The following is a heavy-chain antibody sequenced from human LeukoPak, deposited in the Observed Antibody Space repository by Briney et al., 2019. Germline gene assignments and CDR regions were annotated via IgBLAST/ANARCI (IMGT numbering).Heavy chain of an antibody. V-gene: IGHV5-10-1*01. CDR2: IDPSDSYT. CDR1: GYSFTSYW. Sequence: GESLKISCKGSGYSFTSYWISWVRQLPGKGLEWMGRIDPSDSYTNYSPAFQGHVTISADKSISTAYLQCSRLKASATAMYYCARRAKSHCGGGSCYLDYWGEGTLVTVSS. D-gene: IGHD2-15*01. J-gene: IGHJ4*02. CDR3: ARRAKSHCGGGSCYLDY.